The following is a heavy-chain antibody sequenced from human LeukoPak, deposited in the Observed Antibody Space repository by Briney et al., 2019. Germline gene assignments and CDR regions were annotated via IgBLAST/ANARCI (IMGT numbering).Heavy chain of an antibody. Sequence: ASVKVSCKASEYTFTGYYMHWVRQAPGQGLEWMGWINPNSGGTNYAQKFQGRVTMTRDTSISTAYMELSRPRSDDTAVYYCARETGSGGSCPEYWGQGTLVTVSS. CDR2: INPNSGGT. CDR3: ARETGSGGSCPEY. CDR1: EYTFTGYY. J-gene: IGHJ4*02. D-gene: IGHD2-15*01. V-gene: IGHV1-2*02.